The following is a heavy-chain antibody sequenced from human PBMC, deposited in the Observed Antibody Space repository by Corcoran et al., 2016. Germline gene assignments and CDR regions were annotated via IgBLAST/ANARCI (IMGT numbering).Heavy chain of an antibody. CDR2: IYYDGDNK. V-gene: IGHV3-30*19. J-gene: IGHJ5*02. D-gene: IGHD6-6*01. CDR3: ARDRNAARPGWFDP. CDR1: GFTFSSYG. Sequence: QVQLVESGGGVVQPGRSLRLSCAASGFTFSSYGMHWVRQAPGKGLEWVAMIYYDGDNKYYTDSVKGRFTISRDNSKNTLYLQMNSLRAEDTAVYYCARDRNAARPGWFDPWGQGTLVTVSS.